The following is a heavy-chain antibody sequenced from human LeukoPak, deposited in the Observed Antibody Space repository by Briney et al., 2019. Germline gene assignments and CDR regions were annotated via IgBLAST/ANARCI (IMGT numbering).Heavy chain of an antibody. V-gene: IGHV3-23*01. CDR2: ISGSGGST. D-gene: IGHD4-17*01. J-gene: IGHJ4*02. CDR3: AKVFYGDYAGFDY. CDR1: GFTLSSYA. Sequence: GGSLRLSCAASGFTLSSYAMSWVRQAPGKGLEWVSAISGSGGSTYYADSVKGRFTISRDNSKNTLYLQMNSVRAEDTAVYYCAKVFYGDYAGFDYWGQGTLVTVSS.